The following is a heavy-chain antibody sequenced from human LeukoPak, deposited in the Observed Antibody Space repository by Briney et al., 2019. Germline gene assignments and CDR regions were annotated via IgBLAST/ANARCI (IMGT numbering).Heavy chain of an antibody. V-gene: IGHV4-39*01. Sequence: SETLSLTCTVSGGSISSSSYYWGWIRQPPGKGLEWIGSIYYSGSTYYNPSLKSRVTISVDTSKNQFSLKLSSVTAADTAVYYCARQAGAEYFDLWGRGTLVTVSS. CDR1: GGSISSSSYY. CDR2: IYYSGST. J-gene: IGHJ2*01. CDR3: ARQAGAEYFDL. D-gene: IGHD3-10*01.